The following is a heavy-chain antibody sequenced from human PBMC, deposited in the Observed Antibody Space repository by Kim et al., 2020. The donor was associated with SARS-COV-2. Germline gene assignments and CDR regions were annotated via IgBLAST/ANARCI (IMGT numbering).Heavy chain of an antibody. CDR3: AVVDPQARSTSAVLWEIFDY. CDR2: IYYSGST. J-gene: IGHJ4*02. V-gene: IGHV4-39*01. D-gene: IGHD2-2*01. CDR1: GGSISSSSYY. Sequence: SETLSLTCTVSGGSISSSSYYWGWIRQPPGKGLEWIGSIYYSGSTYYNPSLKSRVTISVDTSKNQFSLKLSSVTAADTAVYYCAVVDPQARSTSAVLWEIFDYWGQGTLVTVSS.